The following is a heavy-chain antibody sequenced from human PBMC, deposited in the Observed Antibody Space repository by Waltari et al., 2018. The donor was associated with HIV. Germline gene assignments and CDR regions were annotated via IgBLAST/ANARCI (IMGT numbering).Heavy chain of an antibody. CDR2: ISSSGSTI. J-gene: IGHJ4*02. V-gene: IGHV3-48*03. CDR3: ARDGSSYYGLDY. CDR1: GLIFSTYE. D-gene: IGHD1-26*01. Sequence: EVQVAESGGCLVQPGGSLRLSRAAYGLIFSTYEMNWVRPAPGQGREWVSYISSSGSTIYYADSVKGRFTISRDNAKNSLYLKMNSLRAEDTAGYFCARDGSSYYGLDYWGRGTLVTVSS.